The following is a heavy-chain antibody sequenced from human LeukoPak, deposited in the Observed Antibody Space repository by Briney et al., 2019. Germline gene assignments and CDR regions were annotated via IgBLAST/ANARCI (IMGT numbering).Heavy chain of an antibody. Sequence: PGGSLRLSCAASGFIFSSYAMSWVRHAPGKGLELVSAVTGGGDSTYYADSVKGRFTVSRDNSKNTLYLRMNSLRAEDTAVYYCAKARLVRGVIMTPFYFDYWGQGTLVTLSS. CDR2: VTGGGDST. CDR1: GFIFSSYA. J-gene: IGHJ4*02. D-gene: IGHD3-10*01. CDR3: AKARLVRGVIMTPFYFDY. V-gene: IGHV3-23*01.